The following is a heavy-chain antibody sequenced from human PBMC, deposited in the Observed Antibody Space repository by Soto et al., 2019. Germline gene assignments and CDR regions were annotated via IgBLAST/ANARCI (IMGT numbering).Heavy chain of an antibody. D-gene: IGHD3-3*01. Sequence: QVQLVQSGAEVKKPGASVKVSCKASGYTFTSYGISWVRQAPGQGLEWMGWISAYNGNTNYAQKLQGRVTMTTDTSSSTAYKELRSLRSEDTAVYYCARDWAWFFWETHNWFDPWGQGTLVTVSS. CDR2: ISAYNGNT. J-gene: IGHJ5*02. CDR1: GYTFTSYG. CDR3: ARDWAWFFWETHNWFDP. V-gene: IGHV1-18*01.